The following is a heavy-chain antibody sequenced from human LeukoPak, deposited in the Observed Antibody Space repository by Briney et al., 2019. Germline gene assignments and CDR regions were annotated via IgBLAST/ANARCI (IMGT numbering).Heavy chain of an antibody. V-gene: IGHV1-2*02. CDR3: ARDLGCSSTSCYWYFDY. CDR2: INPNSGGT. D-gene: IGHD2-2*01. J-gene: IGHJ4*02. CDR1: GYTFTGYY. Sequence: GASVKVSCKASGYTFTGYYMHWVRQAPGQGLEWMGWINPNSGGTNYAQKFQGRVTMTRDTSISTAYMELSRLRSDDTAVYYCARDLGCSSTSCYWYFDYWGQGTLATVSS.